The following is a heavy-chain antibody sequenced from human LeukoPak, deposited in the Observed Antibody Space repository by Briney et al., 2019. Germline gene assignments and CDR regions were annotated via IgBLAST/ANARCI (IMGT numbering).Heavy chain of an antibody. CDR1: GYTVTGYY. Sequence: GASVKVSCKASGYTVTGYYMHWGRQAPGQGLEWRGWINPNSGGTNDAQKFQGRVTMTRDTPIRPAYMELSRLRSDDTAVYYCARGPYSSSPLRYWGQGTLVTVSS. CDR2: INPNSGGT. V-gene: IGHV1-2*02. J-gene: IGHJ4*02. CDR3: ARGPYSSSPLRY. D-gene: IGHD6-6*01.